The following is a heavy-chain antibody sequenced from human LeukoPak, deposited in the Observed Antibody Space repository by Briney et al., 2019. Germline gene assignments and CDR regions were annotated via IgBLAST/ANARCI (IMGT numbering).Heavy chain of an antibody. D-gene: IGHD3-3*01. V-gene: IGHV3-30*02. CDR3: ARSESAWAFDN. J-gene: IGHJ4*02. CDR2: IRYDGSTT. CDR1: GFTFSSYG. Sequence: GGSLRLSCAASGFTFSSYGMHWVRRAPGKGLEWVSFIRYDGSTTYYADSVKGRFTISRDNSKRMLCLQMNSLRAEDTAVYYCARSESAWAFDNWGQGTLVTVSS.